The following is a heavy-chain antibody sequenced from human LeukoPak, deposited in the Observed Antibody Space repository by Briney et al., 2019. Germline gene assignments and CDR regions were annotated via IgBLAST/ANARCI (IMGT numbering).Heavy chain of an antibody. CDR1: GGSISGYY. J-gene: IGHJ6*02. V-gene: IGHV4-59*01. D-gene: IGHD6-13*01. CDR2: MYYSGST. CDR3: ARDVNTGYTSNWYYYYYGMDV. Sequence: SETLSLTCTVSGGSISGYYWSWIRQPPGKGLEWIGHMYYSGSTNYNPSLNSRVTMSVHTSKNQFSLKLNSVTAADTAVYYCARDVNTGYTSNWYYYYYGMDVWGQGTTVTVSS.